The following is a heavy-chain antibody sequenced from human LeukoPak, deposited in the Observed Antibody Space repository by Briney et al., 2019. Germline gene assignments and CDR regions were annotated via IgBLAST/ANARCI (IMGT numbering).Heavy chain of an antibody. CDR3: AREHYYDSTAYLD. V-gene: IGHV4-38-2*02. J-gene: IGHJ4*02. D-gene: IGHD3-22*01. CDR1: GYSITSAYY. CDR2: IYHSGSS. Sequence: SETLSLTCTVSGYSITSAYYWGWIRQSPGKGLAWIGSIYHSGSSYYNPSLKSRVTISVDTSKNHLSLKLTSVTAAGTAVYYCAREHYYDSTAYLDWGQGTLVSVSS.